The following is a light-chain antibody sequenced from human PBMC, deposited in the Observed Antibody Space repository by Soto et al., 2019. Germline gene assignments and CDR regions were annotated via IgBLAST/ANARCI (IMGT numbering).Light chain of an antibody. CDR1: QSFASW. V-gene: IGKV1-5*03. Sequence: DIQMTQSPSSVSASVGDTVVLTCRASQSFASWLAWYQQKPGRAPRLLVYPASTLHTDVPSRFSGSGSGTEFTLTISSLQPEDFATYYCQHYNNYFRTFGPGTRVEMK. J-gene: IGKJ1*01. CDR2: PAS. CDR3: QHYNNYFRT.